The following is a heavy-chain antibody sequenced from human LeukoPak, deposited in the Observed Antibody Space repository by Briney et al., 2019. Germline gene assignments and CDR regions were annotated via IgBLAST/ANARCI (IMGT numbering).Heavy chain of an antibody. Sequence: ASVKVSCKASGGTFGSYAISWVRQAPGQGLEWMGGIIPIFGTANYAQKFQGRVTITADKSTSTAYMELSSLRSEDTAVYYCARDRGLGELSLHHIFDYWGQGTLVTVSS. J-gene: IGHJ4*02. V-gene: IGHV1-69*06. CDR1: GGTFGSYA. D-gene: IGHD3-16*02. CDR3: ARDRGLGELSLHHIFDY. CDR2: IIPIFGTA.